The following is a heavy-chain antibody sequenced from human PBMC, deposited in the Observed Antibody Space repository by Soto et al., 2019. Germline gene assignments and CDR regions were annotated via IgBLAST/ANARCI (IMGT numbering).Heavy chain of an antibody. V-gene: IGHV3-33*01. CDR2: IWYDGSNK. CDR3: ARGNYEESSGLDV. J-gene: IGHJ6*02. D-gene: IGHD6-19*01. Sequence: QVQLVESGGGVVQPGRSLRLSCAASGFTFSSYGIHWVRQAPGKGLEWVAVIWYDGSNKYYADSVRGRCTISRDNFKNPLYRQMNSLRAEDTAVYYCARGNYEESSGLDVWGQGTTVTVPS. CDR1: GFTFSSYG.